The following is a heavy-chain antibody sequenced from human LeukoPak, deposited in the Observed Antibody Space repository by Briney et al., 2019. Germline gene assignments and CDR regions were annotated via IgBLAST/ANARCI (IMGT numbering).Heavy chain of an antibody. V-gene: IGHV4-34*01. CDR1: GGSFSGYY. J-gene: IGHJ6*03. CDR3: ARSRDGYNYYYYYYMNV. CDR2: INHSGST. D-gene: IGHD5-24*01. Sequence: PSETLSLTCAVYGGSFSGYYWSWIRQPPGKGLEWIGEINHSGSTNYNPSLKSRVTISVDTSKNQFSLKLSSVTAADTAVYYCARSRDGYNYYYYYYMNVWGKGTTVTVSS.